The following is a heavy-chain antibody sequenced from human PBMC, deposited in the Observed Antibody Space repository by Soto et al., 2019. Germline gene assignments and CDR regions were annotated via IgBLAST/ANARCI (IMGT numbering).Heavy chain of an antibody. CDR2: INPHGGGA. D-gene: IGHD2-8*01. J-gene: IGHJ3*01. CDR1: GYAFGAYY. CDR3: AKDRVRTPNGADSFDV. Sequence: QVQLVQSGAEVKKPGASVKVACKASGYAFGAYYIYWVRQAPGRGLEWMGYINPHGGGARYVQEFRDRLTITTDTPKDTAYMELRSFTSDDTAIYYCAKDRVRTPNGADSFDVWGQGTSVTVS. V-gene: IGHV1-2*02.